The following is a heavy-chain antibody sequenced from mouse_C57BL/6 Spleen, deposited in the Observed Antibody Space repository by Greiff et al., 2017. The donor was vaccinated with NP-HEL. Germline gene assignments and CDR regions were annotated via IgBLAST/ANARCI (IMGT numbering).Heavy chain of an antibody. D-gene: IGHD1-1*01. CDR3: ARKSYDCFDY. CDR1: GYAFSSSW. CDR2: IYPGDGDT. Sequence: VQLQQSGPELVKPGASVKISCKASGYAFSSSWMNWVKQRPGKGLEWIGRIYPGDGDTNYNGKFKGKATLTADKPSSTAYMQLSSLTSEDSAVYFCARKSYDCFDYWGQGTTLTVSS. J-gene: IGHJ2*01. V-gene: IGHV1-82*01.